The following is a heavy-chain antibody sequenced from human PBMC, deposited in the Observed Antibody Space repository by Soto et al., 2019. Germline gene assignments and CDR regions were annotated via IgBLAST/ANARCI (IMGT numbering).Heavy chain of an antibody. V-gene: IGHV3-11*01. CDR2: ISSSGNTI. D-gene: IGHD3-3*01. CDR3: ARDQYYDFWSGYYTDYYYGMDV. CDR1: GFTFSDYY. Sequence: QVQLVESGGGLVKPGGSLRLSCAASGFTFSDYYMSWIRQAPGKGLEWVSYISSSGNTIYYADSVKGRFTISRDNAKNSLYLQMNSLRAEDTAVYYCARDQYYDFWSGYYTDYYYGMDVWGQGTTVTVSS. J-gene: IGHJ6*02.